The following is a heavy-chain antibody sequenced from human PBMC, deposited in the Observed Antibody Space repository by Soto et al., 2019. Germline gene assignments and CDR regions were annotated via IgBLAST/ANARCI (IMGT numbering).Heavy chain of an antibody. D-gene: IGHD3-10*01. CDR2: IYYSGST. V-gene: IGHV4-59*01. CDR3: ARLNYYGSGSSLDAFDI. Sequence: PSETLSLTCTVSGGSISSYYWSWIRQPPGKGLEWIGYIYYSGSTNYNPSLKSRVTISVDTSKNQFSLKLSSVTAADTAVYYCARLNYYGSGSSLDAFDIWGQGTMVTV. CDR1: GGSISSYY. J-gene: IGHJ3*02.